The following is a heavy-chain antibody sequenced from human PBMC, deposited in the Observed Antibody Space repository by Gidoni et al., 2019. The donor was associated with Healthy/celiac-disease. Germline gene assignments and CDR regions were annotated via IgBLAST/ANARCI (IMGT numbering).Heavy chain of an antibody. CDR1: GFTFSSYA. J-gene: IGHJ6*02. Sequence: EVQLLESGGGLVQQWGSIRLACAASGFTFSSYAMSWVRQSPGKGLEWVSAISGSVGSTYYADSVKGRFTISRDNSKNTLYLQMNSLRADDTAVDYCAKGGPLTPEHYGMDVWGQGTTVTVSS. CDR3: AKGGPLTPEHYGMDV. V-gene: IGHV3-23*01. D-gene: IGHD1-26*01. CDR2: ISGSVGST.